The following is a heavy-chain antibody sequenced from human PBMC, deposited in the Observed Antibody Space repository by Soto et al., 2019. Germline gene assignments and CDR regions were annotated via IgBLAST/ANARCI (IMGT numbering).Heavy chain of an antibody. CDR2: INAGNGKT. Sequence: GASVKVSCKASGYTFTDYALHWVRQAPGQRLEWMGWINAGNGKTKYSQNFQGRVTITRDTSASTTYMELSSLRSEDTAVYYCARGRWTQTTAHYYLDYWGQGTLVTVSS. V-gene: IGHV1-3*01. D-gene: IGHD1-1*01. CDR1: GYTFTDYA. CDR3: ARGRWTQTTAHYYLDY. J-gene: IGHJ4*02.